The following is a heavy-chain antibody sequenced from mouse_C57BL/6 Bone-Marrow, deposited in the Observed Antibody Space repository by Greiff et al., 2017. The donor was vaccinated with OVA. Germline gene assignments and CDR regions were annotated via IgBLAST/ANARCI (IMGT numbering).Heavy chain of an antibody. V-gene: IGHV1-81*01. CDR3: ARRGITRRVDRDY. CDR1: GYTFTSYG. CDR2: IYPRSGNP. D-gene: IGHD1-1*01. Sequence: VQLVESGAELARPGASVKLSCKASGYTFTSYGMSWVKQSTGQGLEWIGEIYPRSGNPSYNEKFKGKATLTADKSSSTAYMELRSLTTEDSAVYVCARRGITRRVDRDYWGQGTTLTVSS. J-gene: IGHJ2*01.